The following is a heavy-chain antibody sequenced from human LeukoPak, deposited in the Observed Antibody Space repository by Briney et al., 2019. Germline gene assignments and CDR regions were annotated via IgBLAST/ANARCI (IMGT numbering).Heavy chain of an antibody. CDR3: ARDKRRKGTATLDY. V-gene: IGHV1-8*01. Sequence: ASVKVSCKASGYTFISYDISWVRQASGQGLEWMGWMNPNSGNTVYAQKFQGRVTMTRDMSTSTVYMELSSLRSEDTAVYYCARDKRRKGTATLDYWGQGTLVTVSS. D-gene: IGHD1-1*01. CDR1: GYTFISYD. CDR2: MNPNSGNT. J-gene: IGHJ4*02.